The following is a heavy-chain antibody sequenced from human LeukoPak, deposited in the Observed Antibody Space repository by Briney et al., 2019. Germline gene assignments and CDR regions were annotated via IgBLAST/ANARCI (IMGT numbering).Heavy chain of an antibody. V-gene: IGHV1-18*01. CDR1: GYTYTSYG. J-gene: IGHJ6*02. D-gene: IGHD2-15*01. Sequence: ASVNVSCKASGYTYTSYGISWVRQAPGQGLEWMGWISAYNGNTNYAQKLQGRVTMTTDTSTSTAYMELRSLRSDDTAVYYCARAAPRIVVVVAATQYYGMDVWGQGTTVTVSS. CDR2: ISAYNGNT. CDR3: ARAAPRIVVVVAATQYYGMDV.